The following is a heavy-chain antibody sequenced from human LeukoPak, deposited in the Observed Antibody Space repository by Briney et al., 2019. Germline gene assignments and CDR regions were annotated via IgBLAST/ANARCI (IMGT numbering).Heavy chain of an antibody. V-gene: IGHV3-21*01. CDR3: ARVWNSPDY. Sequence: PGGSLRLSCVASGFTFSTYSMSWVRQAPGKGLEWVSSISSSSTYIYYADSVKGRFTIYRDNAKNSLFLHMNSLRAEDTAVYYCARVWNSPDYWGQGTLVTVSS. J-gene: IGHJ4*02. CDR1: GFTFSTYS. D-gene: IGHD1-7*01. CDR2: ISSSSTYI.